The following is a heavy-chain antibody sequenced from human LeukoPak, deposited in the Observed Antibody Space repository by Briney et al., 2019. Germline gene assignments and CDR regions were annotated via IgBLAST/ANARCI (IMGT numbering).Heavy chain of an antibody. CDR1: GLSFSNYW. Sequence: GGSLRLSCVASGLSFSNYWMNWVRQAPGKGLEWVANIRPDGGEQFYVDSVKGRFTISRDNADNSLYLQLTSLRPEDTAVYYCAREHKTFDYWGQGILVTVSS. J-gene: IGHJ4*02. CDR3: AREHKTFDY. CDR2: IRPDGGEQ. V-gene: IGHV3-7*03.